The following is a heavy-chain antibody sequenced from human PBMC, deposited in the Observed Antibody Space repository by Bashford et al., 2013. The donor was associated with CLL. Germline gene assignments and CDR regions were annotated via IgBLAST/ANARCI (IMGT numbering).Heavy chain of an antibody. CDR1: RFTLSDYF. CDR2: ISSSGNSR. Sequence: GGSLRLSCAASRFTLSDYFINWIRQAPGKGLEWVAYISSSGNSRHYADSVKGRFTISRDNADNSLFLQMNSLRADDTGVYYCARGSAAAGLDNYHGLDVWGQGTTVTVSS. D-gene: IGHD6-13*01. V-gene: IGHV3-11*01. CDR3: ARGSAAAGLDNYHGLDV. J-gene: IGHJ6*02.